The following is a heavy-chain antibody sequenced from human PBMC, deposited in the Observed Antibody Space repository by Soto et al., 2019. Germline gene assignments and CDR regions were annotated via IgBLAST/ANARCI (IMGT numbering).Heavy chain of an antibody. D-gene: IGHD3-22*01. V-gene: IGHV1-18*01. CDR1: GYTSTNYG. Sequence: ASEKVSWKASGYTSTNYGFCWVRQAPGQGLEWMGWISAKTGNTNYAQKYQGRVTLTTDTSTSTAHMELRSLRSDDTAVYYCARDLYYDNSGSFLWTFDYWGQGTLVTVSS. J-gene: IGHJ4*02. CDR3: ARDLYYDNSGSFLWTFDY. CDR2: ISAKTGNT.